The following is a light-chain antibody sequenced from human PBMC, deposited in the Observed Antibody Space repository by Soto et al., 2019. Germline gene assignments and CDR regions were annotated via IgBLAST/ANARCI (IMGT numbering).Light chain of an antibody. V-gene: IGKV3-15*01. Sequence: EVVMTQSPATLSVSPGEGVTLSCRASQGIGDTLAWYQHKPGQTPRLLIYDTSTRATGVPARFSGSRSGTEFTLTISSLRPDDFATYYCQHYHSYPYTFGPGTKVDIK. CDR3: QHYHSYPYT. CDR2: DTS. CDR1: QGIGDT. J-gene: IGKJ2*01.